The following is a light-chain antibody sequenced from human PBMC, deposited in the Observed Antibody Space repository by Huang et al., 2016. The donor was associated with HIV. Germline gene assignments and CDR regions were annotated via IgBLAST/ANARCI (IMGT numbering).Light chain of an antibody. Sequence: VVMTQSPGTLSVSPGERVTLPCRASQSVNRNLAWYQKKPGQAPRLLIYDASTRATGIPARFSGSGSETEVTLTISSLQSEDFAIYYCQQYNNWPPRYTFGLGTKLEVK. CDR2: DAS. CDR3: QQYNNWPPRYT. J-gene: IGKJ2*01. V-gene: IGKV3D-15*01. CDR1: QSVNRN.